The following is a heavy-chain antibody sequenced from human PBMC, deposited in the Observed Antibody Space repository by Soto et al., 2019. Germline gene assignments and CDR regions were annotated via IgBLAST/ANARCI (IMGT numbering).Heavy chain of an antibody. Sequence: GGSLRLSCAASGFTVSSNYMSWVRQAPGKGLERVSVIYSGGRTYYADSVKGRFTISRHNSKNTLYLQMNSLRAEDKAVYYCARLTYYDILTGSGGFDYWGQGTLVTVSS. CDR3: ARLTYYDILTGSGGFDY. CDR1: GFTVSSNY. D-gene: IGHD3-9*01. CDR2: IYSGGRT. J-gene: IGHJ4*02. V-gene: IGHV3-53*04.